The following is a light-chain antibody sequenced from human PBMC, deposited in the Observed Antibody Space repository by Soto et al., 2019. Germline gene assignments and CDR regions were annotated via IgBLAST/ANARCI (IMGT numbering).Light chain of an antibody. J-gene: IGLJ2*01. V-gene: IGLV2-14*03. Sequence: QSVLTQPASISGSPGQSITISCTGTSSDVGGYNYVSWYQQYPGKAPKLMIYDVDNRPSGVSNRFSGSKSGKTASPTISGLQAEDEADYYCSSYTSSSTVIFGGGTKVTVL. CDR2: DVD. CDR3: SSYTSSSTVI. CDR1: SSDVGGYNY.